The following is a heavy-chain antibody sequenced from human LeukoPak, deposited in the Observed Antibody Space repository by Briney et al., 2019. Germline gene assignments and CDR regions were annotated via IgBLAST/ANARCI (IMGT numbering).Heavy chain of an antibody. CDR3: AKDAGVVPAAATKRHFDY. D-gene: IGHD2-2*01. Sequence: GGSLRLSCAASGFTFSSYAMSWVCQAPGKGLEWVSAISGSGGSTYYADSVKGRFTVSRDNSKNTLYLQMNSLRAEDTAVYYCAKDAGVVPAAATKRHFDYWGQGTLVTVSS. J-gene: IGHJ4*02. CDR2: ISGSGGST. CDR1: GFTFSSYA. V-gene: IGHV3-23*01.